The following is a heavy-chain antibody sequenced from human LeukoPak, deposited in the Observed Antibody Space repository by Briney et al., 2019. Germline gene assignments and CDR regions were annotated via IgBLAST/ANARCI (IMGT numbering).Heavy chain of an antibody. CDR1: GGSFSGYY. CDR3: ARDPYSGYDWGETYFDY. Sequence: SETLSLTCAVYGGSFSGYYWNWIRQSPGKGLEWIGEINHSGSTNYNPSLESRVTISVDTSKSQFSLKLSSVTAADTAVYYCARDPYSGYDWGETYFDYWGQGTLVTVSS. V-gene: IGHV4-34*01. J-gene: IGHJ4*02. D-gene: IGHD5-12*01. CDR2: INHSGST.